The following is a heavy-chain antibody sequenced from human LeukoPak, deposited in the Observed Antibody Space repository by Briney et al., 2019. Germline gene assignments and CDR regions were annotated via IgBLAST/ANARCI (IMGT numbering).Heavy chain of an antibody. V-gene: IGHV3-48*01. CDR2: ISSSSSTI. J-gene: IGHJ5*02. CDR3: ARAYRPRGWFDP. Sequence: GGSLRLSCAASGFTFSSYSMNWVRQAPGKGLEWVSYISSSSSTIYYADSVKGRFTISRDNSKNTLYLQMNSLRAEDTAVYYCARAYRPRGWFDPWGQGTLVTVSS. CDR1: GFTFSSYS. D-gene: IGHD1-14*01.